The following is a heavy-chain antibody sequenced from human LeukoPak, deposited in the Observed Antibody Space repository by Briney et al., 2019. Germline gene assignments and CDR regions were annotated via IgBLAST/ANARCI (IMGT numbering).Heavy chain of an antibody. V-gene: IGHV4-59*12. CDR3: ASQNSPITMVRGVSHYYYYYGMDV. Sequence: PSETLSLTCTVSGGSISNYYWSWIRQPPGKGLEWIGYIYYSGSTNYNPSLKSRVTISVDTSKNQFSLKLSSVTAADTAVYYCASQNSPITMVRGVSHYYYYYGMDVWGQGTTVTVSS. CDR1: GGSISNYY. CDR2: IYYSGST. J-gene: IGHJ6*02. D-gene: IGHD3-10*01.